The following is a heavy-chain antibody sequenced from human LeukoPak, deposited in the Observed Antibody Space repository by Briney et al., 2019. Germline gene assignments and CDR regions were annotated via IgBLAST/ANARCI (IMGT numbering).Heavy chain of an antibody. Sequence: SETLSLTCTVSGGSISSGSYYWSWIRQPAGKGLEWIGRIYTSGSTNYNPSLKSRVTISVDTSKNQFSLKLSSVTAADTAVYYCARDPGEMATAVAFDIWGQGTMVTVSS. J-gene: IGHJ3*02. CDR3: ARDPGEMATAVAFDI. CDR1: GGSISSGSYY. CDR2: IYTSGST. D-gene: IGHD5-24*01. V-gene: IGHV4-61*02.